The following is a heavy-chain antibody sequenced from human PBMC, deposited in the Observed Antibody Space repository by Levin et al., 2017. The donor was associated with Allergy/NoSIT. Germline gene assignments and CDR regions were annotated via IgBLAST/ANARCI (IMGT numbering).Heavy chain of an antibody. CDR1: GGTFSSYA. CDR2: IIPIFGTA. V-gene: IGHV1-69*01. Sequence: GGSLRLSCKASGGTFSSYAISWVRQAPGQGLEWMGGIIPIFGTANYAQKFQGRVTITADESTSTAYMELSSLRSEDTAVYYCARDKPREAYYYGMDVWGQGTTVTVSS. D-gene: IGHD1-14*01. CDR3: ARDKPREAYYYGMDV. J-gene: IGHJ6*02.